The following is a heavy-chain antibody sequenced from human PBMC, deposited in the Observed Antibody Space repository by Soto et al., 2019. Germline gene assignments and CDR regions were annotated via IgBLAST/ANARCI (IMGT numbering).Heavy chain of an antibody. J-gene: IGHJ6*02. V-gene: IGHV3-30*18. Sequence: GVSLRLSCAASGVTFSSYGLHWVRQAPGKGLEWVAVISYDGSNKYYADSVKGRFTISRDNSKNTLYLQMNSLRAEDTAVYYCAKVYSSSWLYYYYVREFWCQGTT. D-gene: IGHD6-6*01. CDR3: AKVYSSSWLYYYYVREF. CDR1: GVTFSSYG. CDR2: ISYDGSNK.